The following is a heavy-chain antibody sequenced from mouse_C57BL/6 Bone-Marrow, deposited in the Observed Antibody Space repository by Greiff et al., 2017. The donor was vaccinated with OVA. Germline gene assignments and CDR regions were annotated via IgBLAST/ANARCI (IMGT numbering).Heavy chain of an antibody. Sequence: QVQLKQPGAELVMPGASVKLSCKASGYTFTSYWMHWVKQRPGQGLEWIGEIDPSDSYTNYNQKFKGKSTLTVDKSSSTAYMQLSSLTSEDSAVYYCAREGYSNLVAYWGQGTLVTVSA. CDR2: IDPSDSYT. D-gene: IGHD2-5*01. CDR1: GYTFTSYW. V-gene: IGHV1-69*01. J-gene: IGHJ3*01. CDR3: AREGYSNLVAY.